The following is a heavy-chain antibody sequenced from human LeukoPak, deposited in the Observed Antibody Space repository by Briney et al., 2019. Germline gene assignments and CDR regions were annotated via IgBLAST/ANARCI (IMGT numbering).Heavy chain of an antibody. V-gene: IGHV3-30-3*01. D-gene: IGHD3-3*01. CDR3: AKVAYVFWSGYSTPYYFDY. Sequence: GGSLRLSCAASEFTFSSYNMYWVRQAPGEGLEWVAVISSDGSNKYYADSVKGRFTISRDNSKNTLYLQMNSLRTEDTAVYYCAKVAYVFWSGYSTPYYFDYWGQGTLVTVSS. CDR1: EFTFSSYN. J-gene: IGHJ4*02. CDR2: ISSDGSNK.